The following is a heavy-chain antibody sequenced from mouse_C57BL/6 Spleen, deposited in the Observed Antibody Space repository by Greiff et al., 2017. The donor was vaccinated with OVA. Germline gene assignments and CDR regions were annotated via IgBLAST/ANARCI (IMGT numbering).Heavy chain of an antibody. CDR1: GYTFTSYW. V-gene: IGHV1-7*01. J-gene: IGHJ2*01. Sequence: VQLQQSGAELAKPGASVKLSCKASGYTFTSYWMHWVKQRPGQGLEWIGYINPSSGYIKYNQKFKDQSTLTADKSTSTAFMQLSSRTDEDSAVCYCARNYYGSSYYFDCWGKGTTLTVSS. CDR2: INPSSGYI. D-gene: IGHD1-1*01. CDR3: ARNYYGSSYYFDC.